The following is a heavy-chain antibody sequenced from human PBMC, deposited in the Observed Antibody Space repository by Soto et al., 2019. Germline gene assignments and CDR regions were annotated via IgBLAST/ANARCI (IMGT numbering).Heavy chain of an antibody. CDR2: ISGSGGST. Sequence: GGSLRLSCAASGFTFSSYAMSWVRQAPGKGLEWVSAISGSGGSTYYADSVKGRFTISRDNSKNTLYLQMNSLRAEDTAVYYCAKKKGSSYGRTLDYWGQGTLVTVSS. CDR3: AKKKGSSYGRTLDY. J-gene: IGHJ4*02. CDR1: GFTFSSYA. V-gene: IGHV3-23*01. D-gene: IGHD5-18*01.